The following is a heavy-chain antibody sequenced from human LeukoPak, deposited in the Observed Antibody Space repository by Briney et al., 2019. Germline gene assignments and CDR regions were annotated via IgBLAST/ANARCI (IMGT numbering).Heavy chain of an antibody. CDR3: ARALSSGYSSSLFDY. J-gene: IGHJ4*02. CDR2: IYSGGNT. D-gene: IGHD6-13*01. Sequence: GGSLRLSCVASGFSFSSYAMNWVRQAPGKGLEWVSVIYSGGNTYYADSVKGRFTISRDNSKNTLYLQMNSLRAEDTAVYYCARALSSGYSSSLFDYWGQGTLVIVSS. V-gene: IGHV3-53*01. CDR1: GFSFSSYA.